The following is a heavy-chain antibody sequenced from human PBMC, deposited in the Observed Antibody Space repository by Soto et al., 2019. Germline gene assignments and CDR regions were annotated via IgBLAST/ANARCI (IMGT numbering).Heavy chain of an antibody. D-gene: IGHD7-27*01. CDR1: GFILSDCA. V-gene: IGHV3-48*01. CDR3: ARDLSWGSNWYYYMDV. CDR2: ISSSSSVI. J-gene: IGHJ6*03. Sequence: EVQLVESGGGLVQPGGSLGLSCATSGFILSDCAMNWVRQAPGKGLEWVSYISSSSSVIDYADSVKGRFTVSRDNARNSLYLQMNSLRAEDTAVYYCARDLSWGSNWYYYMDVWGEGTTVTVSS.